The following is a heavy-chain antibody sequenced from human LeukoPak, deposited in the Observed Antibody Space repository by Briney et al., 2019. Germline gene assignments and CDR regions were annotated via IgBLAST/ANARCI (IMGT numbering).Heavy chain of an antibody. CDR1: GFTFSSYE. CDR3: ARIVGATGDAFDI. J-gene: IGHJ3*02. V-gene: IGHV3-48*03. Sequence: GASLRLSCAAAGFTFSSYEMNWVRQAPGKGLELVSYISSSGSTIYYADSVKGRFTISRDNARNSLYLQMNSLRAEDTAVYYCARIVGATGDAFDIWGQGTMVTVSS. CDR2: ISSSGSTI. D-gene: IGHD1-26*01.